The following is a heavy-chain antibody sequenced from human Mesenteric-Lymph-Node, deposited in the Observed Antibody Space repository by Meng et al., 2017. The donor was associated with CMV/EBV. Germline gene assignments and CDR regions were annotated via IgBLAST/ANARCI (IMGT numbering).Heavy chain of an antibody. CDR1: GGSISSGDHY. CDR2: IYYRGST. D-gene: IGHD3-10*01. Sequence: LRLSCTVSGGSISSGDHYWSWIRQPPGKGLEWIGNIYYRGSTDYNPSLKSRVNISVDTSKSQFSLKLISVTAADTAVYYCARQEYYYASGAFDYWGQGTLVTVSS. V-gene: IGHV4-30-4*08. J-gene: IGHJ4*02. CDR3: ARQEYYYASGAFDY.